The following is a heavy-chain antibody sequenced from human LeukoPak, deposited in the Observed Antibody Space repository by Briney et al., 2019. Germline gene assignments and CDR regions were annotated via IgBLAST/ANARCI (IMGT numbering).Heavy chain of an antibody. J-gene: IGHJ6*02. V-gene: IGHV1-46*01. CDR3: ASSQLIAAAGTDYYFGMDV. Sequence: GASVKVSCKASGYTFTSYYMHWVRQAPGQGLEWMGMINPGGGSTTYAQKFQGRVIMTRDTSTSTVYMELSSLRSEDTAVYYCASSQLIAAAGTDYYFGMDVWGQGTTVTVSS. CDR1: GYTFTSYY. D-gene: IGHD6-13*01. CDR2: INPGGGST.